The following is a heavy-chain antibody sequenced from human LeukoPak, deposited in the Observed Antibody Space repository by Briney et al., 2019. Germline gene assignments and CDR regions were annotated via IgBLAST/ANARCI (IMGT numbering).Heavy chain of an antibody. J-gene: IGHJ6*03. D-gene: IGHD6-19*01. Sequence: PSETLSLTCTVSGGSISSYYWSWIRQPPGKGLEWIGYIYYSGSTNYNPSLKSRVTISVDTSKNQFSLKLSSVTAADTAVYYCARDRGIAVAGRGYYYMDVWGKGTTVTVSS. CDR1: GGSISSYY. V-gene: IGHV4-59*01. CDR2: IYYSGST. CDR3: ARDRGIAVAGRGYYYMDV.